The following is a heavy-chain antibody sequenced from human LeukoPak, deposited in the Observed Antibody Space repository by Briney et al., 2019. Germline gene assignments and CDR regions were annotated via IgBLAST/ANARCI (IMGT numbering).Heavy chain of an antibody. V-gene: IGHV1-69*05. J-gene: IGHJ6*03. Sequence: SVKVSCKASGGTFSSYAISWVRQAPGQGLEWMGGIIPIFGTANYAQKFQGRVTITTDESTSTAYMELSSLRSEDTAVYYCARDREGQDYYYYYMDVWGKGTTVTVSS. CDR2: IIPIFGTA. CDR1: GGTFSSYA. CDR3: ARDREGQDYYYYYMDV. D-gene: IGHD3-10*01.